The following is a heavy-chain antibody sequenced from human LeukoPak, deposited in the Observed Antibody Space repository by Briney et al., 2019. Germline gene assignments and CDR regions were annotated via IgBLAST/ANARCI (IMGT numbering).Heavy chain of an antibody. CDR3: ARCGAGPSFGVVIYYYYYMDV. J-gene: IGHJ6*03. V-gene: IGHV3-23*01. Sequence: GGSLRLSCAASGFTFSSYAMSWVRQAPGKGLEWVSAISGSGGSTYYADSVKGRFTISRDNAKNSLYLQMNSLRAEDTAVYYCARCGAGPSFGVVIYYYYYMDVWGKGTTVTVSS. D-gene: IGHD3-3*01. CDR2: ISGSGGST. CDR1: GFTFSSYA.